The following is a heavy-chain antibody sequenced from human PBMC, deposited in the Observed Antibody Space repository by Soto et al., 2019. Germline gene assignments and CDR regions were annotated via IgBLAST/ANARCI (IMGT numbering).Heavy chain of an antibody. D-gene: IGHD6-13*01. Sequence: GGSLRLSCAASGFTFSSYGMHWVRQAPGKGLEWVAVIWYDGSNKYYADSVKGRFTISRDNSKNTLYLQMNSLRAEDTAVYYCARDRLAAAGISAYFQHWGQGTLVTVSS. J-gene: IGHJ1*01. CDR1: GFTFSSYG. CDR3: ARDRLAAAGISAYFQH. V-gene: IGHV3-33*01. CDR2: IWYDGSNK.